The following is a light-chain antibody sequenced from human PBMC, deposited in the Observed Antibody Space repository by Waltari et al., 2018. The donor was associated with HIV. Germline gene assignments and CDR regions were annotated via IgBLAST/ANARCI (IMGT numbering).Light chain of an antibody. J-gene: IGKJ2*01. Sequence: EVVMTQSPAPLFVSPGERATLPCRPSQSVNSHLAWYQHTPGQAPGPLIYGASTRATGVPARFSGSGSGTEFALTISCLQSEDFAVYFCQQYNHWPPYTFGQGTKLEIK. CDR3: QQYNHWPPYT. CDR1: QSVNSH. V-gene: IGKV3-15*01. CDR2: GAS.